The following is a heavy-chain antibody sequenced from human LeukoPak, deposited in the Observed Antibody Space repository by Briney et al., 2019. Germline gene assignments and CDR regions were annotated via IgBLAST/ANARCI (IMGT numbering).Heavy chain of an antibody. J-gene: IGHJ5*02. Sequence: SETLSLTCVVSGYSISSGYYWAWIRQPPGKGPEWIGHIYYDESAYYNPSLKSRVTISIDTSKNQFSLKLSSVSAADTAVYYCARAYSSSWYFNWFDPWGQGTLVTASS. D-gene: IGHD6-13*01. CDR2: IYYDESA. CDR1: GYSISSGYY. V-gene: IGHV4-38-2*01. CDR3: ARAYSSSWYFNWFDP.